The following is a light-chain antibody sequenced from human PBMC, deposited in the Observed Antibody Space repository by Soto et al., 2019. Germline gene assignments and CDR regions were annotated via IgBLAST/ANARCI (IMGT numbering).Light chain of an antibody. J-gene: IGKJ4*01. V-gene: IGKV1-17*03. CDR2: SAS. CDR3: LQHNSYPLT. Sequence: DIQMTQSPSAMSASVGDRVTINCRASQDIKYYLAWFQQKPGKVPKRLIYSASSLQSGVPSRFSGSGSGTKFTHTISGLQPEDSATYYCLQHNSYPLTFGGGTKVEIK. CDR1: QDIKYY.